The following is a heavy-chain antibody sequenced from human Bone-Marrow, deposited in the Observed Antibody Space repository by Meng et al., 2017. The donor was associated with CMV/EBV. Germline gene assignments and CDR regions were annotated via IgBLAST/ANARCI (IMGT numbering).Heavy chain of an antibody. D-gene: IGHD5-18*01. J-gene: IGHJ6*02. CDR1: GFTFSSYW. Sequence: GESLKISCAASGFTFSSYWMSWVRQAPGKGLEWVANIKQDGSEKYYVGSVKGRFTISRDNAKNSLYLQMNSLRAEDTAVYYCARDLWVLEDTAMVSNYYYYYGMDVWGQGTTVTVYS. CDR2: IKQDGSEK. CDR3: ARDLWVLEDTAMVSNYYYYYGMDV. V-gene: IGHV3-7*01.